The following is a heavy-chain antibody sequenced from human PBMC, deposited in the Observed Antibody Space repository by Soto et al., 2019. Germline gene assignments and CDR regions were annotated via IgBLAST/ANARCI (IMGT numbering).Heavy chain of an antibody. V-gene: IGHV4-31*03. CDR1: GGSISSGGYY. J-gene: IGHJ4*02. CDR2: IYYSGST. CDR3: ARRARSSGLIDY. Sequence: SETVSLTCTVSGGSISSGGYYWSWIRQHPGKGLEWIGYIYYSGSTYYNPSLKSRVTISVDTSKNQFSLKLSSVTAADTAVYYCARRARSSGLIDYWGKGTLVTVSS. D-gene: IGHD3-10*01.